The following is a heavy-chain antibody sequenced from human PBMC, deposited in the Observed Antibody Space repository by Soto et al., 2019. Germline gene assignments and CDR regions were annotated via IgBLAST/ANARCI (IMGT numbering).Heavy chain of an antibody. Sequence: SETLSLTCAVYGGSFSGYYWTWIRQPPGKGLEWIGEINHSGTINFNPSLKSRLTISLDTSKKHFSLKLGSVTDADTAAYYCARADRTLVTSYSLDVWGQGTTVTVSS. CDR2: INHSGTI. V-gene: IGHV4-34*01. D-gene: IGHD2-21*02. CDR3: ARADRTLVTSYSLDV. CDR1: GGSFSGYY. J-gene: IGHJ6*02.